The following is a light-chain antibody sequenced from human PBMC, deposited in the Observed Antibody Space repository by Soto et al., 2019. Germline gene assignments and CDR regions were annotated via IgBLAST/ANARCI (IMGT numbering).Light chain of an antibody. CDR1: SSDVGSYNR. CDR3: SSYTSSSTYV. CDR2: EVS. J-gene: IGLJ1*01. V-gene: IGLV2-18*02. Sequence: QSALTQPRSVSGSPGQSVTISCTGTSSDVGSYNRVSWYQQPPGTAPKLLIYEVSNRPSGVPDRFSGSKSGNTASLTISGLQAEDEVDYYCSSYTSSSTYVFGSGTKLTVL.